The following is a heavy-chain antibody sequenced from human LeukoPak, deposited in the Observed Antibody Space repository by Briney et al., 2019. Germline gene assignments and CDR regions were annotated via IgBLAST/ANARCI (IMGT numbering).Heavy chain of an antibody. D-gene: IGHD5-24*01. V-gene: IGHV3-48*01. CDR2: ISTSSGTI. Sequence: GGSLRLSCAASGFTFSTHSMNWVRQPPGKGLEWVSYISTSSGTIYYADSVKGRFTISRDNSKKQLFLQVDSLRVEDTAVYYCAKGKINHDGAFDAWGQGTRVTVSS. CDR3: AKGKINHDGAFDA. J-gene: IGHJ3*01. CDR1: GFTFSTHS.